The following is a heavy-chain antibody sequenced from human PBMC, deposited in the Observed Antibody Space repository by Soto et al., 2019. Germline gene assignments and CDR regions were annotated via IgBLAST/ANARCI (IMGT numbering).Heavy chain of an antibody. Sequence: GGSLRLSCAASGFTFSSYSMNWVRQAPGKGLEWVSYISSSSSTIYYADSVKGRFTISRDNAKNSLYLPMNSLRDEDMAVYYCARDKNLRRGSSCAFDIWGQGTMVTVSS. CDR1: GFTFSSYS. V-gene: IGHV3-48*02. J-gene: IGHJ3*02. CDR2: ISSSSSTI. CDR3: ARDKNLRRGSSCAFDI. D-gene: IGHD3-10*01.